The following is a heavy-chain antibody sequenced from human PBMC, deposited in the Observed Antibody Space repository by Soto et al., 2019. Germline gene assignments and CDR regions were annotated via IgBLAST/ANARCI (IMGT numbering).Heavy chain of an antibody. CDR1: GGSISSSSYY. Sequence: SETLSLTCTVSGGSISSSSYYWGWIRQPPGKRLEWIGSIYYSGNTYYNPSLKSRVTISIDTSRNQFSLNLSSVTAADTAVYYCARHKDTSTWYLLPDYWGQGTLVTVSS. CDR2: IYYSGNT. D-gene: IGHD6-13*01. V-gene: IGHV4-39*01. J-gene: IGHJ4*02. CDR3: ARHKDTSTWYLLPDY.